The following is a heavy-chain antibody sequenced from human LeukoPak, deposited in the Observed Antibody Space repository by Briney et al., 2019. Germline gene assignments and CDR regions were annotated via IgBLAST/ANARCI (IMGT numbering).Heavy chain of an antibody. J-gene: IGHJ4*02. V-gene: IGHV4-34*01. D-gene: IGHD6-19*01. CDR3: AGGGAVADPYFFDY. CDR1: GGSFSGYY. CDR2: INHSGST. Sequence: SETLSLTCAVYGGSFSGYYWSWIRQPPGKGLEWTGEINHSGSTNYNPSLKSRVTISVDTSKNQFSLKLSSVTAADTAVYYCAGGGAVADPYFFDYWGQGTLVTVSS.